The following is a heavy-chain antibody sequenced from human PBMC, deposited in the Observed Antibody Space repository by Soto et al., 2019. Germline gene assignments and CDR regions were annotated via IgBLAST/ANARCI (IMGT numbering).Heavy chain of an antibody. CDR2: ISSSGSTI. D-gene: IGHD3-9*01. Sequence: EVQLVESGGGLVQPGGSLRLSCAASGFTFSSYEMNWVRQAPGKGLEWVSYISSSGSTIYYADSVKGRFTISRDNAKNSLYLQMNSLRAEETAVYYCARGEYDILTGYRNWFDPWGQGTLVTVSS. CDR3: ARGEYDILTGYRNWFDP. CDR1: GFTFSSYE. J-gene: IGHJ5*02. V-gene: IGHV3-48*03.